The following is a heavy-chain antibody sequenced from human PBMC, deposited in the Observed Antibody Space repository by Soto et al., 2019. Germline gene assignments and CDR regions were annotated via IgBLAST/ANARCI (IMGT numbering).Heavy chain of an antibody. CDR2: IYYSGST. D-gene: IGHD2-2*01. CDR3: ARDEGHCSITNCCPFAY. Sequence: KPSETVSLTCTVSGGSISSYYWSWIRQPPGKGLEWIGYIYYSGSTNYNPSLKSRVTISVDTSKNQFSLKLSSVTAADTAVYYCARDEGHCSITNCCPFAYWGQGILVTVSS. J-gene: IGHJ4*02. V-gene: IGHV4-59*01. CDR1: GGSISSYY.